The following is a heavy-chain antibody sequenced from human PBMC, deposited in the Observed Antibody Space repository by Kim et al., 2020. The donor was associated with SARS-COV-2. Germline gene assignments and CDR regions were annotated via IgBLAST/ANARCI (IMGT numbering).Heavy chain of an antibody. CDR1: GFTFSSYA. V-gene: IGHV3-23*01. J-gene: IGHJ6*02. D-gene: IGHD6-13*01. Sequence: GGSLRLSCAASGFTFSSYAMSWVRQAPGKGLEWVSAISGSGGSTYYADSVKGRFTISRDNSKNTLYLQMNSLRAEDTAVYYCAKVPTDGYSSSWSRYYYYGMDVWGQGTTVTVSS. CDR3: AKVPTDGYSSSWSRYYYYGMDV. CDR2: ISGSGGST.